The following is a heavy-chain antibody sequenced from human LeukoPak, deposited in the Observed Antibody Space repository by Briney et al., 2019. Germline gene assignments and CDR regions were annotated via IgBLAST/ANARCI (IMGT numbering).Heavy chain of an antibody. J-gene: IGHJ3*02. CDR1: GYTFTSYG. CDR2: ISAYNGNT. D-gene: IGHD4-23*01. CDR3: ARVIHRTNQTMVRAWDI. Sequence: ASVKVSCKASGYTFTSYGISWVRQAPGQGLEWMGWISAYNGNTNYAQKLQGRVTMTTDTSTSTAYMELRSLRSDDTAVYYCARVIHRTNQTMVRAWDIWGQGTMVTVSS. V-gene: IGHV1-18*01.